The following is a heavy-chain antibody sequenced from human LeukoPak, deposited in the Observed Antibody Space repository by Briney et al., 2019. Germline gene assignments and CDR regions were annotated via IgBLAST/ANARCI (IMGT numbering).Heavy chain of an antibody. J-gene: IGHJ6*03. CDR3: AKCPGYYDSSGYSYYYYYMDV. D-gene: IGHD3-22*01. V-gene: IGHV3-48*03. CDR1: GFTFSSYE. CDR2: ISSSGSTI. Sequence: GGSLRLSCAASGFTFSSYEMNWVRQAPGKGLEWVSYISSSGSTIYYADSVKGRFTISRDNSKNTLYLQMNSLRAEDTAVYYCAKCPGYYDSSGYSYYYYYMDVWGKGTTVTVSS.